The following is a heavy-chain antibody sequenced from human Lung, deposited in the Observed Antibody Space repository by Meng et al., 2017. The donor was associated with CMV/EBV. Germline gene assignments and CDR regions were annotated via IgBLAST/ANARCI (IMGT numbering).Heavy chain of an antibody. CDR1: GCTFSSYT. V-gene: IGHV1-69*02. J-gene: IGHJ4*02. CDR2: IIPILGIA. Sequence: SVXVSCKASGCTFSSYTISWVRHAPGQGREWMGRIIPILGIANYAQKFQGRVTITADKSTSTAYMELSSLRSEDTAVYDCASRYYSSTSCYSGFDYLGQGXLVTVSS. CDR3: ASRYYSSTSCYSGFDY. D-gene: IGHD2-2*02.